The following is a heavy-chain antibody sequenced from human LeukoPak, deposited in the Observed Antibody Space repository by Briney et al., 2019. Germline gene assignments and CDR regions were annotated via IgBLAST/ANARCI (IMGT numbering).Heavy chain of an antibody. Sequence: GGSLRLSCAASGFTFSSYAMSWVRQAPGKGLEWVSGTSGSSGTTYYADSVKGRFTISRDNSKNTPYLQMNSLRAEDTAVYYCAKGHGGWPSDGVGMDVWGQGTTVTVSS. CDR1: GFTFSSYA. CDR2: TSGSSGTT. J-gene: IGHJ6*02. CDR3: AKGHGGWPSDGVGMDV. V-gene: IGHV3-23*01. D-gene: IGHD6-19*01.